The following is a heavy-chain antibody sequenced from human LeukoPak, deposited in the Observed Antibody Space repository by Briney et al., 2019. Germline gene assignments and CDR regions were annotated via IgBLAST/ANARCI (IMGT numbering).Heavy chain of an antibody. CDR2: INHSGST. V-gene: IGHV4-34*01. CDR1: GGSFSGYY. CDR3: ALRLRQGGDYVVY. D-gene: IGHD2-21*01. J-gene: IGHJ4*02. Sequence: PSETLSLTCAVYGGSFSGYYWSWIRQPPGKGLEWIGEINHSGSTNYNPSLKSRVTISVDTSKNQFSLKLSSVTAADTAVYYCALRLRQGGDYVVYWGQGTLVTVSS.